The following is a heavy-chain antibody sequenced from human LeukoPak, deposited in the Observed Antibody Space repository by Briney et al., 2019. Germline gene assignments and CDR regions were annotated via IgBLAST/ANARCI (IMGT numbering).Heavy chain of an antibody. J-gene: IGHJ6*02. CDR1: GFTFSSYS. CDR3: ARVCDVVVPAAILDYYYGMDV. D-gene: IGHD2-2*01. Sequence: TTGGSLRLSCAASGFTFSSYSMNWVRQAPGKGLEWVSSISSSSSYIYYADSEKGRFTISRDNPTTSLYLQMTSLRAEDTAVYYCARVCDVVVPAAILDYYYGMDVWGQGTTVTVSS. CDR2: ISSSSSYI. V-gene: IGHV3-21*01.